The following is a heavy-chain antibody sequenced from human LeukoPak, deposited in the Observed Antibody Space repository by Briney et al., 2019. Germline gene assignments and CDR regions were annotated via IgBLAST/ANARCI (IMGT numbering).Heavy chain of an antibody. CDR3: AKGPNYYYYYGMDV. V-gene: IGHV3-23*01. J-gene: IGHJ6*02. CDR2: ISGSGGST. CDR1: GFTFSSYA. Sequence: GGSLRLSCAASGFTFSSYAMSWVRQAPGKGLEWVSAISGSGGSTYDADSVKGRFTISRDRAKNTLFLQMNSLRAEDTAVYYCAKGPNYYYYYGMDVWGQGTTVTVSS.